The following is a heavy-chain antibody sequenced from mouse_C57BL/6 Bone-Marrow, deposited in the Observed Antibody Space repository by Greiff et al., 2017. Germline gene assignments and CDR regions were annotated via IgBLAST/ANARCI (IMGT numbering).Heavy chain of an antibody. CDR3: TTYVEDYDEYYYTMDY. CDR1: GFNIKDDY. V-gene: IGHV14-4*01. CDR2: IDPENGDT. J-gene: IGHJ4*01. Sequence: VQLQQSGAELVRPGASVKLSCTASGFNIKDDYMHWVKQRPEQGLEWIGWIDPENGDTEYASKFQGKATITAETSSNTAYLQLSSLTSEDTAVYYGTTYVEDYDEYYYTMDYWGQGTSVTVSS. D-gene: IGHD2-4*01.